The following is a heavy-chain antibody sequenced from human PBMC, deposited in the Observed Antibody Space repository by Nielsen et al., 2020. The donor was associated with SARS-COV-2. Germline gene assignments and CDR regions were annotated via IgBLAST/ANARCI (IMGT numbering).Heavy chain of an antibody. V-gene: IGHV1-69*13. CDR1: RDTLAQFS. D-gene: IGHD6-19*01. Sequence: SVKVSCKVPRDTLAQFSMHWVRQAPGQGLEWMGGVMPLFSTQYAQKFQDRLTITADESTTTAYMELRSLRLEDTAVYFCARVRSSGWFEALDVWGQGTLVTVSS. CDR2: VMPLFSTQ. CDR3: ARVRSSGWFEALDV. J-gene: IGHJ3*01.